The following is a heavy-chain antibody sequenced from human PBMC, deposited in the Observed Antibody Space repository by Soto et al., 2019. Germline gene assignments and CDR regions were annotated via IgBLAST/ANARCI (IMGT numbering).Heavy chain of an antibody. CDR3: GRCTSTSCHLGSDY. V-gene: IGHV3-11*06. CDR1: GFTFSDYY. Sequence: QVQLVESGGGLVKPGGSLRLSCAASGFTFSDYYMSWIRQAPGKGLEWVSYISSSSSYTNYADSVKGRFTISRDSSKNTLYLQMNSLRAADTAVYYCGRCTSTSCHLGSDYWGQGTLVTVSS. J-gene: IGHJ4*02. D-gene: IGHD2-2*01. CDR2: ISSSSSYT.